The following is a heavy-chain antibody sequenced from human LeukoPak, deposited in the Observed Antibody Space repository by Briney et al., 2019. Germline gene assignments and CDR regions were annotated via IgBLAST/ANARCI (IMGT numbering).Heavy chain of an antibody. D-gene: IGHD3-10*01. J-gene: IGHJ5*02. CDR3: ASRLPMVRGVIITGHNWFDP. CDR2: INTNTGNP. Sequence: ASVKVSCEASGYTFTGYAMNWVRQASGQGLEWMGWINTNTGNPTYAQGFTGRFVFSLDTSVSTAYLQISSLKAEDTAVYYCASRLPMVRGVIITGHNWFDPWGQGTLVTVSS. CDR1: GYTFTGYA. V-gene: IGHV7-4-1*02.